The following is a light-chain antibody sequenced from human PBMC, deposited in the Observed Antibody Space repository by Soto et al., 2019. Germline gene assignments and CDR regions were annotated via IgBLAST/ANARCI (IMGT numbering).Light chain of an antibody. Sequence: EIVLTQSPATLSLSPGEGVTLSCRASQSVNNYLAWYQQKPGQAPRLLIYNAFNRATGIPARFSGSGSGTDFTLTISSLEPEDVAVYYCQQRGNWPLSFGGGTKVDIK. CDR2: NAF. V-gene: IGKV3-11*01. CDR1: QSVNNY. J-gene: IGKJ4*01. CDR3: QQRGNWPLS.